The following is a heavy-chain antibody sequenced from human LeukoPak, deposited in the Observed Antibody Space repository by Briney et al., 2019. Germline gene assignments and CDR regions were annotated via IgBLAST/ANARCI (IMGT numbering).Heavy chain of an antibody. CDR3: AREKAAAGKGYYGMDV. D-gene: IGHD6-13*01. CDR2: IYHSGST. J-gene: IGHJ6*02. CDR1: GYSISSGYY. V-gene: IGHV4-38-2*02. Sequence: SETLSLTCAVSGYSISSGYYWGWIRQPPGKGLEWIGSIYHSGSTYYNPSLKSRVTISVDTSENQFSLKLSSVTAADTAVYYCAREKAAAGKGYYGMDVWGQGTMVTVSS.